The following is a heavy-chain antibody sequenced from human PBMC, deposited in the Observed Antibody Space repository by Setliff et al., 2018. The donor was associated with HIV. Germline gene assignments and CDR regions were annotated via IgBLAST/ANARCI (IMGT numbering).Heavy chain of an antibody. CDR2: IYLNNNK. D-gene: IGHD1-1*01. J-gene: IGHJ4*02. CDR3: AYSGRQLRGPYFDF. Sequence: VSGPTLVNPTQTLTLTCTFSGLSLSTSGVGVGWIRQSPGKALEWLALIYLNNNKHYSTSLKSRLTVTKDTSKNRVVFTMTNMDPVDTATYYCAYSGRQLRGPYFDFWGQGTPVTVSS. CDR1: GLSLSTSGVG. V-gene: IGHV2-5*01.